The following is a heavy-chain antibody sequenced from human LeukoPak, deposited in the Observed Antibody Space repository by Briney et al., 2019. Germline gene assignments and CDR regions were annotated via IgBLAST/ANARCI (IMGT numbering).Heavy chain of an antibody. CDR3: VRGDVDDYGWGSYYFDF. CDR1: GFPFSSYA. CDR2: ISDSGGST. J-gene: IGHJ4*02. D-gene: IGHD3-16*01. V-gene: IGHV3-23*01. Sequence: GGSLRLSCAASGFPFSSYAMSWVRQAPGEGLEWVSGISDSGGSTYYADSVKGRFTISRDNSKNTLYLQMNSLRDEDTAVYYCVRGDVDDYGWGSYYFDFWGQGALVTVSS.